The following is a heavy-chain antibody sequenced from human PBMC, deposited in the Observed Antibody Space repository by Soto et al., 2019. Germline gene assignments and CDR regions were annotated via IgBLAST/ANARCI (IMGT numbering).Heavy chain of an antibody. J-gene: IGHJ4*02. CDR1: GFTFSTYF. V-gene: IGHV3-23*01. CDR2: ISSAGGNS. CDR3: ARGVPANFDS. D-gene: IGHD2-2*01. Sequence: EVQLLESGGDLVQPGGSLRLSCAASGFTFSTYFMTWVRQAPGKGLEWVSGISSAGGNSYYAGSVGGRFTISRDNSKNTMYLQMKSLSAEDTAVYYCARGVPANFDSWGRGTLVTVSS.